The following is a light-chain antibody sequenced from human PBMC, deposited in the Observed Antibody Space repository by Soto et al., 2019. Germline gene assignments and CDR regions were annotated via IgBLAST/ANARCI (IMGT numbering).Light chain of an antibody. CDR1: QTISGY. CDR2: TAS. Sequence: DIQMTQSPSSLSASVGDTVIITCRASQTISGYLNWYQQIAGKAPKLLIYTASTLLTGVPSRFSGSGSGTYFTLTISSLQPEDFATSFCQQSFSPLTFGGGTPQLTFGGGTKVEIK. CDR3: QQSFSPLTFGGGTPQLT. V-gene: IGKV1-39*01. J-gene: IGKJ4*01.